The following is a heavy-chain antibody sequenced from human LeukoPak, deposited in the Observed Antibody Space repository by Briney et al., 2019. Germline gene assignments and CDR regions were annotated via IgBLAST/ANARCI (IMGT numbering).Heavy chain of an antibody. CDR2: IYTSGST. Sequence: SETLSLTCTVSGGSISSGSYYWSWIRQPAGKGLEWIGRIYTSGSTNYNPSLKSRVTISVDTSKNQFSLKLSSVTAADTAVYYCARNVHSGLDYWGQGTLVTVSS. V-gene: IGHV4-61*02. J-gene: IGHJ4*02. CDR3: ARNVHSGLDY. CDR1: GGSISSGSYY. D-gene: IGHD3-10*01.